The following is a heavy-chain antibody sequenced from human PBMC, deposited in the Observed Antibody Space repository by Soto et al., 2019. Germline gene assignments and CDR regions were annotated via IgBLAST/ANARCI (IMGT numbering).Heavy chain of an antibody. V-gene: IGHV4-39*01. D-gene: IGHD3-9*01. CDR3: ARRTGYYGPYGMDG. Sequence: PSEPLSLTFTVSGCSIGISSYYWCWIRQPPGKGLEWIGSIYYSGSTYYNPSLKSRVTISVDTSNNQFSLKVTSVTAADTAVYYWARRTGYYGPYGMDGCGQGTKVTVSS. CDR2: IYYSGST. J-gene: IGHJ6*02. CDR1: GCSIGISSYY.